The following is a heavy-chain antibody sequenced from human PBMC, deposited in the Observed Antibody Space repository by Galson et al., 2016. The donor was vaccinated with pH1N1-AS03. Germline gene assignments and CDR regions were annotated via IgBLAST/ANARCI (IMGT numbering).Heavy chain of an antibody. Sequence: SVKVSCKASGYIFTGFHVHWVRQAPGQGLEWMGWINPNNGVTNYAQKFEAWVTMTGDTPIGTAYLELYGLKSDDTAVYYCARDPRGPCSSATCATTYYFDMDVWGQGTTVIVSS. CDR2: INPNNGVT. CDR1: GYIFTGFH. J-gene: IGHJ6*02. V-gene: IGHV1-2*04. D-gene: IGHD1-26*01. CDR3: ARDPRGPCSSATCATTYYFDMDV.